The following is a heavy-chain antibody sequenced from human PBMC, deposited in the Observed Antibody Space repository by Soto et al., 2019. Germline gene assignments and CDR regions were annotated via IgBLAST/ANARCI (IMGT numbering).Heavy chain of an antibody. Sequence: EVQLVESGGGQVQPGGSLRLSCSASGFTFSSHWMQWVRQAPGKGLVWVARIKSDGRDTTHANSVRGRFTISRDNAKNTLYRQMNRLRPEDTAVYYWAVCFGEWENWFDPWGQGTLVTVSS. CDR1: GFTFSSHW. CDR3: AVCFGEWENWFDP. D-gene: IGHD3-10*01. J-gene: IGHJ5*02. V-gene: IGHV3-74*01. CDR2: IKSDGRDT.